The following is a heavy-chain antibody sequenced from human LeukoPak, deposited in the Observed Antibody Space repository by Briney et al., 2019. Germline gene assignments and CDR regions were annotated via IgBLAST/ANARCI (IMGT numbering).Heavy chain of an antibody. V-gene: IGHV4-59*01. J-gene: IGHJ4*02. CDR2: IYYSGST. CDR3: ARLRGYSGYDSYFFDY. D-gene: IGHD5-12*01. CDR1: GGSISSYY. Sequence: SETLSPTCTVSGGSISSYYWSWIRQPPGKGLEWIGYIYYSGSTNYNPSLKSRVTISVDTSKNQFSLKLSSVTAADTAVYYCARLRGYSGYDSYFFDYWGQGTLVTVSS.